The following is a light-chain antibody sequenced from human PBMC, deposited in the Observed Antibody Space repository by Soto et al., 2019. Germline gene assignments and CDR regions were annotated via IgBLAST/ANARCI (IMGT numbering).Light chain of an antibody. V-gene: IGKV3-20*01. CDR3: THYGSSTT. CDR1: QSVSSSY. J-gene: IGKJ5*01. CDR2: GAS. Sequence: EIVLTQSPGTLSLSPGERATLSCRASQSVSSSYLAWYQQKPGQAPRLLIYGASSRDTGIPDRFSGSGSGTDITLPNSGLETEVLGVYSSTHYGSSTTFGQGTRLENK.